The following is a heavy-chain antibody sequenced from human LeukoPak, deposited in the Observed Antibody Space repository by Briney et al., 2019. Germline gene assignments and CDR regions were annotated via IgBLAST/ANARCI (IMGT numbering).Heavy chain of an antibody. Sequence: GGSLRLSCAASGFTFSSYSMNWVRQAPGKGLEWVSSISSSSSYIYYADSVKGRFTISRDNAKSSLYLQMNSLRAEDTAVYYCAKDTGNYDFWSGYYGYFDYWGQGTLVTVSS. V-gene: IGHV3-21*04. J-gene: IGHJ4*02. CDR3: AKDTGNYDFWSGYYGYFDY. CDR1: GFTFSSYS. D-gene: IGHD3-3*01. CDR2: ISSSSSYI.